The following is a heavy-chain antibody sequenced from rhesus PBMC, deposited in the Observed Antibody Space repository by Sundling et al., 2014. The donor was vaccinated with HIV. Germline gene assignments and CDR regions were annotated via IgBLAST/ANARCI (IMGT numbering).Heavy chain of an antibody. CDR1: GFTFSSYA. D-gene: IGHD1-1-1*01. J-gene: IGHJ6*01. CDR2: IWYDGSKK. Sequence: EVQLVESGGGLVQAGGSLRLSCVASGFTFSSYAMHWVRLAPGKGLEWVAVIWYDGSKKYYGDSVKDRFTISRDNSKNMLYLQMNNLKLEDTAVYYCARDGGYSWNPLFYGLDSWGQGVVVTVSS. V-gene: IGHV3-54*02. CDR3: ARDGGYSWNPLFYGLDS.